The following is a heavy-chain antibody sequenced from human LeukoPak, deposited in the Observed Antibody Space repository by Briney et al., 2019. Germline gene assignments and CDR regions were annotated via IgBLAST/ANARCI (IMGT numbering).Heavy chain of an antibody. V-gene: IGHV3-23*01. CDR3: AKRVRYGSGNYHFDH. CDR2: ISDGGSST. J-gene: IGHJ4*02. CDR1: EFTFSTYG. Sequence: GGTLRLSCAASEFTFSTYGMSWVRQAPGKGLEWVSAISDGGSSTYYADSVKGRFTISKNTLYLQMNSLTAEDTAVYYCAKRVRYGSGNYHFDHWGQGTLVTVSS. D-gene: IGHD3-10*01.